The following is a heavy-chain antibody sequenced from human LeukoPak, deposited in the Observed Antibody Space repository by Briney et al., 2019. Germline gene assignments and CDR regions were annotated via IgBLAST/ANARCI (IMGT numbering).Heavy chain of an antibody. V-gene: IGHV4-39*01. CDR1: GGSISSSSYY. D-gene: IGHD2-2*01. CDR2: IYYSGST. CDR3: VRHEVLGPAAAYFDY. Sequence: SETLSLTCTVSGGSISSSSYYWGWIRQPPGKGLEWIGSIYYSGSTYYNPSLKSRVTISVDTSKNQFSLKLSSVTAADTAVYYCVRHEVLGPAAAYFDYWGQGTLVTVSS. J-gene: IGHJ4*02.